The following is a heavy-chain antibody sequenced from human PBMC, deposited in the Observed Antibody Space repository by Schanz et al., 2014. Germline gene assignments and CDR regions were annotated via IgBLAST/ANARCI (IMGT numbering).Heavy chain of an antibody. D-gene: IGHD1-1*01. CDR2: VFPNGIT. CDR1: GGSIRSGTYY. Sequence: QVQLQESGPGLVKPSQTLSLTCTVSGGSIRSGTYYWSWIRQPAGKALEWVGRVFPNGITNYNPSDKRRFPITLDPSKNQFSLPQTSLAAADTAVYYCARDTTWRLDLWGRGTRVTVSS. J-gene: IGHJ2*01. CDR3: ARDTTWRLDL. V-gene: IGHV4-61*02.